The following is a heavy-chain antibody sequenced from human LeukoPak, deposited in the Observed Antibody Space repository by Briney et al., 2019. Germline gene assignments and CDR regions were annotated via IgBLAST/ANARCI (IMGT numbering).Heavy chain of an antibody. CDR1: GFTFSTYW. V-gene: IGHV3-7*05. D-gene: IGHD3-10*01. J-gene: IGHJ5*02. Sequence: PGGSLRLSCAASGFTFSTYWLTWVRQAPGKGLEWVANIKQDGSEKHYVDSVKGRFTISRDNGKNSLYLQMDSLRAEDTAVYFCARDYCCSGSCVDRWGQGTLVTVSS. CDR2: IKQDGSEK. CDR3: ARDYCCSGSCVDR.